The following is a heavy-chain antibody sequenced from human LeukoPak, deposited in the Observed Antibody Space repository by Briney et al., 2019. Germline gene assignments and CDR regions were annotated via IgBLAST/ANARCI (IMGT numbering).Heavy chain of an antibody. CDR1: GYTFTSYG. CDR3: ARLQQYSSGWYRDYYYYMDV. D-gene: IGHD6-19*01. V-gene: IGHV1-18*01. Sequence: GASVKVSCKAPGYTFTSYGISWVRQAPGQGLEWMGWISAYNGNTNYAQKLQGRVTMTTDTSTSTAYMELRSLRSDDTAVYYCARLQQYSSGWYRDYYYYMDVWGKGTTVTISS. J-gene: IGHJ6*03. CDR2: ISAYNGNT.